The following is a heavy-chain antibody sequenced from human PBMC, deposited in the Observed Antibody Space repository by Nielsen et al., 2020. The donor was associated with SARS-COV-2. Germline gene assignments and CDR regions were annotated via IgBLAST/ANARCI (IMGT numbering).Heavy chain of an antibody. Sequence: GESLKISCQTYGYRFANYWIGWVRQMPGKGLEWLGIIYPSDSDTIYSPSFQGQVTMSVDKSISTAYLQWNRLKASDTAIYFCARQVVYQSLATTISAGYYYYLHVWGKGTTVTVSS. CDR2: IYPSDSDT. J-gene: IGHJ6*03. CDR3: ARQVVYQSLATTISAGYYYYLHV. V-gene: IGHV5-51*01. D-gene: IGHD6-19*01. CDR1: GYRFANYW.